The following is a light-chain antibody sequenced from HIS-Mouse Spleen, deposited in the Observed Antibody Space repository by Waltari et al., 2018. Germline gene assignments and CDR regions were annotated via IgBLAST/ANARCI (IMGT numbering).Light chain of an antibody. CDR2: AAS. V-gene: IGKV1-9*01. CDR3: QQLNSYPPT. Sequence: DIQLTQSPSFLSASVVDRVTITCRASQGISSYLAWYQQKPGKAPKLLIYAASTLQSRVPSRFSGSGSGTEFTLTISSLQPEDFATYYCQQLNSYPPTFGQGTKVEIK. J-gene: IGKJ1*01. CDR1: QGISSY.